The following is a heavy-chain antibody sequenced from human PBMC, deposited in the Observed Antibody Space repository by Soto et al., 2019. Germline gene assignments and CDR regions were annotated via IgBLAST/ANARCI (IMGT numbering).Heavy chain of an antibody. J-gene: IGHJ5*02. CDR3: ARRGLNWFDP. CDR2: IYYSGST. V-gene: IGHV4-39*01. CDR1: GGPISSSSYY. Sequence: PSETLSLTCTVSGGPISSSSYYWGWIRQPPGKGLEWIANIYYSGSTYYNPSLKSRVTISVDTSKNQFSLKLSSVTAADTAVYYCARRGLNWFDPWGQGTLVTVSS. D-gene: IGHD3-16*01.